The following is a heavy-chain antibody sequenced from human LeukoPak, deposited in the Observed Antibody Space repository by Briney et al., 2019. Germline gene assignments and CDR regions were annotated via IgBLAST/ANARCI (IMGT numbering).Heavy chain of an antibody. D-gene: IGHD3-10*01. J-gene: IGHJ4*02. CDR1: GFTFSSYA. V-gene: IGHV3-23*01. Sequence: GGSLRLSCAASGFTFSSYAMSWVRQAPGKGLEWVSAISGSGGGTYYADSVKGRFTISRDNSKNTLYLQMNSLRAEDTAVYYCAKDVGGIRTYFDYWGQGTLVTVSS. CDR3: AKDVGGIRTYFDY. CDR2: ISGSGGGT.